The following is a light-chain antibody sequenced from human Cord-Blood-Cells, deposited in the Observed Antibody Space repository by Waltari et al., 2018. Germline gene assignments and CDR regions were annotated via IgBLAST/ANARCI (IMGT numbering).Light chain of an antibody. CDR2: DVS. CDR3: SSYTSSSTVV. V-gene: IGLV2-14*01. J-gene: IGLJ2*01. Sequence: QYALTQPASVSGSPGQSITISCTGTSSDVGGYNYVSWYQQHPGKAPKLMIYDVSNRPSGFSNRFSGSKSGNTASLTISGLQAEDEADYYCSSYTSSSTVVFGGGTKLTVL. CDR1: SSDVGGYNY.